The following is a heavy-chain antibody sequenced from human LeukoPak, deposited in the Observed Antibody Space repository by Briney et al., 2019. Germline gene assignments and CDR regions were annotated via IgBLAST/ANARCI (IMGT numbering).Heavy chain of an antibody. Sequence: ASVKVSCKASGYTFTGYYMHWVRQAPGQGLEWMGWINPNSGGTNYAQKFQGRVTMTRDTSISTAYMELSRLRSDDTAVYYCARVPSYYDFWSGYIYYMDVWGKGTTVTVSS. J-gene: IGHJ6*03. V-gene: IGHV1-2*02. CDR1: GYTFTGYY. CDR3: ARVPSYYDFWSGYIYYMDV. D-gene: IGHD3-3*01. CDR2: INPNSGGT.